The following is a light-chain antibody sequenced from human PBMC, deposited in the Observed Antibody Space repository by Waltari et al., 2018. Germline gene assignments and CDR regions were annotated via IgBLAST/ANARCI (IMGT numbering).Light chain of an antibody. CDR2: EVT. J-gene: IGLJ1*01. CDR3: CSYTLGGSYYV. CDR1: SSTIGSYNF. Sequence: QSDLTQPASVSGSPGQSVTISCTGSSSTIGSYNFVSWYQQHPDKAPHLIISEVTRRPSGVSNRFSGSKSGNTASLTISGLQPEDEAEYFCCSYTLGGSYYVFGTGTKVAVL. V-gene: IGLV2-23*02.